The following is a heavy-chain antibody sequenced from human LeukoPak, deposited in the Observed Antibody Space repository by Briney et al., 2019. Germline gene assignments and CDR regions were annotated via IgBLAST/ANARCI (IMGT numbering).Heavy chain of an antibody. J-gene: IGHJ4*02. D-gene: IGHD1-26*01. Sequence: GGSLRLSCAASGFTFSSYAMSWVRQAPGKGLEWVSAISGSGGSTYYADSVKGRFTASRDNSKNTLYLQMNSLRADDTAMYYCAREILRDGSYLIEDWGQGILVTVSS. CDR2: ISGSGGST. V-gene: IGHV3-23*01. CDR1: GFTFSSYA. CDR3: AREILRDGSYLIED.